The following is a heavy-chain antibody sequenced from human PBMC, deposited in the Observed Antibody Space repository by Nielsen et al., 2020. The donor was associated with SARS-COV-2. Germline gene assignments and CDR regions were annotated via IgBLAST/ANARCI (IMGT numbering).Heavy chain of an antibody. CDR2: ISSSSSTI. Sequence: VRQMPGKGLEWVSYISSSSSTIYYADSVKGRFTISRDNAKNSLYLQMNSLRDEDTAVYYCARDSRADYVWGSYAADFDYWGQGTLVTVSS. D-gene: IGHD3-16*01. V-gene: IGHV3-48*02. CDR3: ARDSRADYVWGSYAADFDY. J-gene: IGHJ4*02.